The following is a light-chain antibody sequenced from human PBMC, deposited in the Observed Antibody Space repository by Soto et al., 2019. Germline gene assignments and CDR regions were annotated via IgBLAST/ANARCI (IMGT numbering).Light chain of an antibody. CDR1: QSISSY. Sequence: DIQMTQSPSSLSASVGDRVTITCRASQSISSYLNWYQQKPGKDPKLLIYAASSLQSGVPSRFSGSRSGTDFTLTISSLQPEDFATYYCQQSYSTPVTCGQGTRLEIK. CDR3: QQSYSTPVT. V-gene: IGKV1-39*01. CDR2: AAS. J-gene: IGKJ5*01.